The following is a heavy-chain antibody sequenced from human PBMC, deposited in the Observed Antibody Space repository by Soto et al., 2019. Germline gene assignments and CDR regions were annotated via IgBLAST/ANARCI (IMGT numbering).Heavy chain of an antibody. D-gene: IGHD3-3*01. V-gene: IGHV3-23*01. CDR3: AKDNYDFWSGSPTPRLFDP. CDR1: GFTFSSYA. CDR2: ISGSGGST. J-gene: IGHJ5*02. Sequence: EVQLLESGGGLVQPGGSLRLSCAASGFTFSSYAMSWVRQAPGKGLEWVSAISGSGGSTYYADSVKGRFTISRDNSKNTLYLQMNSVRAEATAVYYCAKDNYDFWSGSPTPRLFDPWGQGTLVTVSS.